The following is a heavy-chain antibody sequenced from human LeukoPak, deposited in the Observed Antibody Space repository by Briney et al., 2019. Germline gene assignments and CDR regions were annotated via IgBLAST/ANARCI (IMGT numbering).Heavy chain of an antibody. CDR2: IYHSGST. J-gene: IGHJ6*02. CDR1: GGSISSSNW. D-gene: IGHD3-22*01. CDR3: ARGPYYYDSSGYYIPYYGMDV. V-gene: IGHV4-4*02. Sequence: SGTLSLTCAVSGGSISSSNWWSWVRQPPGKGLGWIGEIYHSGSTNYNPSLKSRVTISVDKSKNQFSLKLSSVTAADTAVYYCARGPYYYDSSGYYIPYYGMDVWGQGTTVTVSS.